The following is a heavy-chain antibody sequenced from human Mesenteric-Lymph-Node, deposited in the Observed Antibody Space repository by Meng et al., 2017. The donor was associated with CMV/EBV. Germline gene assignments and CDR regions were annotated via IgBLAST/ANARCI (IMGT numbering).Heavy chain of an antibody. CDR1: GYTFTSYD. V-gene: IGHV1-2*02. J-gene: IGHJ5*02. Sequence: ASVKVSCKASGYTFTSYDINWVRQATGQGLEWMGWINPNTGGTNYAQKFQGRVTMTRDTSISTAYMELSRLRSDDTAVYYCARDSAPFITMVRGVMDRNWFDPWGQGTLVTVSS. CDR2: INPNTGGT. D-gene: IGHD3-10*01. CDR3: ARDSAPFITMVRGVMDRNWFDP.